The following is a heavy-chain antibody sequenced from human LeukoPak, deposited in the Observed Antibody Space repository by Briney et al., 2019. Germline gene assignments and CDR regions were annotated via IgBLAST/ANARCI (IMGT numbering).Heavy chain of an antibody. CDR1: GDSVSSSY. CDR2: IYYSGST. V-gene: IGHV4-59*02. CDR3: ARVQTASSGYYYYFDY. J-gene: IGHJ4*02. Sequence: SETLSLTCTVSGDSVSSSYWNWIRQPPGKGLEWIGYIYYSGSTNYNPSLKSRVTISVDTSKNQLSLKLSSVTAADTAVYYCARVQTASSGYYYYFDYWGQGTLVTVSS. D-gene: IGHD3-22*01.